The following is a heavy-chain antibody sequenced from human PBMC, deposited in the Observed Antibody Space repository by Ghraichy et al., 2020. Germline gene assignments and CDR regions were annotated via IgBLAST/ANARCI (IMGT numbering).Heavy chain of an antibody. V-gene: IGHV4-39*01. D-gene: IGHD6-19*01. CDR3: ASQTYSSGWYVGGYFDY. Sequence: SETLSPTCTVSGGSISSSSYYWGWIRQPPGKGLEWIGSIYYSGSTYYNPSLKSRVTISVDTSKNQFSLKLSSVTAADTAVYYCASQTYSSGWYVGGYFDYWGQGTLVTVSS. J-gene: IGHJ4*02. CDR1: GGSISSSSYY. CDR2: IYYSGST.